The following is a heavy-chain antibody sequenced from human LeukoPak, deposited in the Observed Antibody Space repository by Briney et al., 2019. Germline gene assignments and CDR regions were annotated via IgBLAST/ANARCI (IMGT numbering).Heavy chain of an antibody. CDR1: GGSISSSSYY. D-gene: IGHD3-10*01. CDR3: ARLTMVDY. V-gene: IGHV4-39*01. Sequence: PSETLSLTCTVSGGSISSSSYYWGWIRQPPGKGLEWIGSIYYSGSTYYNPSLKSRVTISVDTSKNQFSLKLSSVTAADTAVYYCARLTMVDYWGQGTLVTVSS. J-gene: IGHJ4*02. CDR2: IYYSGST.